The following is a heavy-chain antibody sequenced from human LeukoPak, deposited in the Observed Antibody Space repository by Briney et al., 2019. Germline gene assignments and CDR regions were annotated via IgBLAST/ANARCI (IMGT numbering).Heavy chain of an antibody. V-gene: IGHV4-59*01. Sequence: SETLSLTCTVSGGSISTYYWSWIRQPPGKGLEWIGYIYYSGSANYNPSLKSRVTISVDTSKNQFSLKLSSVTAADPAVYYCARSYGSGNYFDYWGQGTLVTVSS. CDR3: ARSYGSGNYFDY. J-gene: IGHJ4*02. D-gene: IGHD3-10*01. CDR1: GGSISTYY. CDR2: IYYSGSA.